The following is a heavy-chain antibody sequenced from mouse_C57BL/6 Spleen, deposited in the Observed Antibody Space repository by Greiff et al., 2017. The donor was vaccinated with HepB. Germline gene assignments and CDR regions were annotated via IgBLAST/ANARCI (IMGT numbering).Heavy chain of an antibody. J-gene: IGHJ2*01. CDR1: GFTFSDYG. D-gene: IGHD2-3*01. CDR3: ARHNDDGDYFDY. Sequence: EVQLVESGGGLVQPGGSLKLSCAASGFTFSDYGMAWVRQAPRKGPEWVAFISNLAYSIYYADTVTGRFTISRENAKNTLYLQMSSLRSEDTAMYCCARHNDDGDYFDYWGQGTTLTVSS. CDR2: ISNLAYSI. V-gene: IGHV5-15*01.